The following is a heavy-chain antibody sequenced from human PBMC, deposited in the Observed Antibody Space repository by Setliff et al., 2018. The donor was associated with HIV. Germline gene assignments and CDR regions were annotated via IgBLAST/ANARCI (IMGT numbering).Heavy chain of an antibody. V-gene: IGHV3-48*03. J-gene: IGHJ4*02. CDR1: GFSFSSYE. CDR2: ISSSGNTI. D-gene: IGHD6-19*01. CDR3: ARDAVAGPY. Sequence: PGGSLRLSCAASGFSFSSYEMNWVRQAPGKGLEWISYISSSGNTIYYADSVKGRFTISRDNAKNSLYLQMSSLRAEDTAIYYCARDAVAGPYWGQGTLVTVSS.